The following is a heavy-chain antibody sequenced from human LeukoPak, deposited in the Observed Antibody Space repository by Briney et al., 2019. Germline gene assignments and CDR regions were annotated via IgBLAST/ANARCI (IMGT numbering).Heavy chain of an antibody. CDR2: ISYEGSNK. Sequence: GDSLRLSCGASGFNLKNYAMHWVRPAPPKGLEWVAVISYEGSNKYYADSVKGRFTISRDNSKNTLYLQMNSLRAEDTAVYYCARDRAVATIGGVDYWGQGTLVTVSS. D-gene: IGHD5-12*01. V-gene: IGHV3-30*04. CDR1: GFNLKNYA. J-gene: IGHJ4*02. CDR3: ARDRAVATIGGVDY.